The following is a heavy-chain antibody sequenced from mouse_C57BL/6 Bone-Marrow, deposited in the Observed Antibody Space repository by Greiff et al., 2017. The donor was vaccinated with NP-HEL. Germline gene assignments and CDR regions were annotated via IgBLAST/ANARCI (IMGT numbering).Heavy chain of an antibody. Sequence: QVQLKQSGAELARPGASVKMSCKASGYTFTSYTMHWVKQRPGQGLEWIGYITPSSGYTKYNQKFKDKATLTADKSSSTAYMQLSSLTSEDAAVYYCARGYWDAMDYWGQGTSVTVSS. CDR1: GYTFTSYT. D-gene: IGHD2-3*01. CDR2: ITPSSGYT. J-gene: IGHJ4*01. V-gene: IGHV1-4*01. CDR3: ARGYWDAMDY.